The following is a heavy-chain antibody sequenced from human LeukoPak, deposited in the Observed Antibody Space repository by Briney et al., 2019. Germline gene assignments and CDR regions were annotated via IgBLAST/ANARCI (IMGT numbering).Heavy chain of an antibody. V-gene: IGHV4-61*05. CDR2: VYYTGST. D-gene: IGHD6-13*01. CDR1: GGSISSSTYY. J-gene: IGHJ3*01. CDR3: ARISSSNWYNERGAFDV. Sequence: SETLSLTCTVSGGSISSSTYYWGWIRQPPGKGLEWIGFVYYTGSTNYSPSLKSRVTISVDTSKNQFSLKLRSVTAADTAVYYCARISSSNWYNERGAFDVWGQGTMVTVSS.